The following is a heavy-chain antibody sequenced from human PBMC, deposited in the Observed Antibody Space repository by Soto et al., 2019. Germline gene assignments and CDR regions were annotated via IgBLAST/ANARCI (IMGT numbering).Heavy chain of an antibody. D-gene: IGHD6-13*01. Sequence: QFPWVKSGAKVRKPGASVKVSCKASGYIFSNYGISWVRQAPGQGLEWRGWISTYNANTYYAQKFQGRVTMTTDTSTSTAYMELRSLRSDDTAVFYCARERDGSSWSSAESLQYWGQGTLVTVSS. CDR3: ARERDGSSWSSAESLQY. CDR2: ISTYNANT. CDR1: GYIFSNYG. J-gene: IGHJ1*01. V-gene: IGHV1-18*01.